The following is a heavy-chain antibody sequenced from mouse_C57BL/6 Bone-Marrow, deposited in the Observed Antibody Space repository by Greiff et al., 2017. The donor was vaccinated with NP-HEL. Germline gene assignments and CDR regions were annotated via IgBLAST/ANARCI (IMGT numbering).Heavy chain of an antibody. Sequence: VQLQQSGPELVKPGASVKISCKASGYSFTGYYMHWVKQSSEKSLEWIGEINPSTGGTSYNQKFKGKATLTVDKSSSTAYMQLKSLTSEDSAVYYCARGLPYYYAMDYWGQGTSVTVSS. J-gene: IGHJ4*01. CDR3: ARGLPYYYAMDY. CDR1: GYSFTGYY. V-gene: IGHV1-43*01. D-gene: IGHD2-2*01. CDR2: INPSTGGT.